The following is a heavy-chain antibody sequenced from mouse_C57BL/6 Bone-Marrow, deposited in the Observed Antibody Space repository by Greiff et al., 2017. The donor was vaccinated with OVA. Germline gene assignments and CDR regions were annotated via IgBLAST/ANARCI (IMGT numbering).Heavy chain of an antibody. CDR1: GYTFPSYW. J-gene: IGHJ3*01. Sequence: QVQLQQSGPELVKPGASVKLSCKASGYTFPSYWMHWVKQRPGQGLEWIGNINPSNGGTNYNEKFKSKATLTVDKSSSTAYMQLSSLTSEDSAVYFFERSSVSRGRHWFASWGPGALVPVS. D-gene: IGHD1-1*02. CDR2: INPSNGGT. V-gene: IGHV1-53*01. CDR3: ERSSVSRGRHWFAS.